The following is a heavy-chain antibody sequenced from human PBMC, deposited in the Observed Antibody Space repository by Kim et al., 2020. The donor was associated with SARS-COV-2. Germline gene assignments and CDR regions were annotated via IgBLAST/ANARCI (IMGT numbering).Heavy chain of an antibody. D-gene: IGHD6-13*01. CDR3: ARRGRLAAAPYFDY. V-gene: IGHV4-39*01. Sequence: SETLSLTCTVSGGSISSSSYYWGWIRQPPGKGLEWIGSIYYSGSTYYNPSLKSRVTISVDTSKNQFSLKLSSVTAADTAVYYCARRGRLAAAPYFDYWGQGTLVTVSS. J-gene: IGHJ4*02. CDR1: GGSISSSSYY. CDR2: IYYSGST.